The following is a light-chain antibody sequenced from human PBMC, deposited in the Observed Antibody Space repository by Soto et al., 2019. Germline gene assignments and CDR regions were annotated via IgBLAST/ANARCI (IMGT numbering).Light chain of an antibody. J-gene: IGKJ1*01. V-gene: IGKV3-20*01. CDR2: GAS. Sequence: EIVLTQSPGTLSLSPGERATLSCRASQSVNSNHLAWYQQRPGQAPRLLIYGASSRATGVPDRFSGSGSGTDFTLTISRLEPEDFAVYHCQCYGTSWWTCGQGTKVESK. CDR1: QSVNSNH. CDR3: QCYGTSWWT.